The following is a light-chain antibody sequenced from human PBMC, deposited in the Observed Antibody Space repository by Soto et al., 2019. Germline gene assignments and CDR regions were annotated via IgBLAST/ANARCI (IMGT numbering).Light chain of an antibody. CDR2: EGS. Sequence: QSVLAQPASVSGSPGQSITISCTGTSSDVGSYKLVSWYQQHPGKAPKLMIYEGSKRPSGVSNRFSGSKSGNTASLTISGLQAEDEADYYCCSYAGSSTFYVFGTGTQVTVL. J-gene: IGLJ1*01. V-gene: IGLV2-23*01. CDR3: CSYAGSSTFYV. CDR1: SSDVGSYKL.